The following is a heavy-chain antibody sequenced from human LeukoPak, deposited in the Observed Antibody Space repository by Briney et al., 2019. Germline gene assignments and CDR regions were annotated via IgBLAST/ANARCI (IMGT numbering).Heavy chain of an antibody. V-gene: IGHV3-21*01. Sequence: TAGGSLRLSCAASGFTFSSYSMNWVRQAPGKGLEWVSSISSSSSYIYYADSVKGRLTISRDNAKNSLYLQMNSLRAEDTAVYYCAKDWGYYDSSGYLDYWGQGTLVTVSS. CDR2: ISSSSSYI. CDR1: GFTFSSYS. D-gene: IGHD3-22*01. J-gene: IGHJ4*02. CDR3: AKDWGYYDSSGYLDY.